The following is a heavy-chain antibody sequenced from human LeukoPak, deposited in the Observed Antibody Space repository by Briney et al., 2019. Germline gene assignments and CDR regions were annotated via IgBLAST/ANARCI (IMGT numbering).Heavy chain of an antibody. D-gene: IGHD2-15*01. CDR3: VRDIYCSGDSCIHN. V-gene: IGHV3-66*01. Sequence: QSGGSLRLSCAAPGFTVSSNYMSWVRQAPGKGLEWVSVIYSGGNTYHADSVKDRFTISRDNSKNMLYLQVNSLRVEDTAVYYCVRDIYCSGDSCIHNWGQGTLVTVSS. CDR2: IYSGGNT. J-gene: IGHJ4*02. CDR1: GFTVSSNY.